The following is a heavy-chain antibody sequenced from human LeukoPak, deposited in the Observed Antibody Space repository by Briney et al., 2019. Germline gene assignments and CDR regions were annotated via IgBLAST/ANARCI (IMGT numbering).Heavy chain of an antibody. D-gene: IGHD4-17*01. Sequence: PGGSLRLSCEGSGFSFNNAWMTWVRQAPGKGLEWVGRIKSQIDEGTTDYAAPVTGRFTISRDDLKKTLYLQMDSLKTEDTGVYYCTTTGDSALAFAYWGQGILVSVSS. CDR3: TTTGDSALAFAY. CDR2: IKSQIDEGTT. J-gene: IGHJ4*02. V-gene: IGHV3-15*01. CDR1: GFSFNNAW.